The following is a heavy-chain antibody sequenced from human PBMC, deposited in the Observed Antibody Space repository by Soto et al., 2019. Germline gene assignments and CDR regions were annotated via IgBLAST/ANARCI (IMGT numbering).Heavy chain of an antibody. D-gene: IGHD5-12*01. CDR1: GYTLTELS. CDR2: FDPEDGET. CDR3: ATDPQDTFYSGYGFTPGY. J-gene: IGHJ4*02. V-gene: IGHV1-24*01. Sequence: ASVKVSCKVSGYTLTELSMHWVRQAPGKGLEWMGGFDPEDGETIYAQKFQGRVTMTEDTSTDTAYMELSSLRSEDTAVYYCATDPQDTFYSGYGFTPGYWGQGTLVTVSS.